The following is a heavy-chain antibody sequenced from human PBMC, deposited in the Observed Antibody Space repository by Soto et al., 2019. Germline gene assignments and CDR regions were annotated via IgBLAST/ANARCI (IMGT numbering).Heavy chain of an antibody. V-gene: IGHV4-34*01. CDR1: GGSFSGYF. D-gene: IGHD6-19*01. CDR2: IYHSGST. CDR3: ARLKRGYSSGWFDY. Sequence: SETLSLTCAVYGGSFSGYFWSWIRQPPGKELEWIGEIYHSGSTNYNPSLKSRVTISVDTSKNQFSLKLNSVTAADTAVYYCARLKRGYSSGWFDYWGQGNLVTVSS. J-gene: IGHJ4*02.